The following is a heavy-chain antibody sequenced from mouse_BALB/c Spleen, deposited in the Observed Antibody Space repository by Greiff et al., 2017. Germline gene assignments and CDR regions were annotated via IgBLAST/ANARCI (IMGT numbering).Heavy chain of an antibody. V-gene: IGHV3-2*02. CDR3: ARDDSPYAMDY. CDR2: ISYSGST. D-gene: IGHD2-4*01. CDR1: GYSITSDYA. J-gene: IGHJ4*01. Sequence: EVKLVESGPGLVKPSQSLSLTCTVTGYSITSDYAWNWIRQFPGNKLEWMGYISYSGSTSYNPSLKSRISITRDTSKNQYFLQLNSVTTEDTATYYCARDDSPYAMDYWGQGTSVTVSS.